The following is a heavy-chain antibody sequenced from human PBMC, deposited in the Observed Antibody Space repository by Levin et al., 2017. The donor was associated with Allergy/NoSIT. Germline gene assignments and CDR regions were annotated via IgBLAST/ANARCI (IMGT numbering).Heavy chain of an antibody. CDR1: GGSISSSSYY. J-gene: IGHJ3*01. Sequence: PSETLSLTCTVSGGSISSSSYYWGWIRQPPGKGLEWIGSIYYSGSTYYNPSLKSRVTISVDTSKNQFSLKLSSVTAADTAVYYCARQDRQQLPLWGQGTMVTVSS. CDR2: IYYSGST. D-gene: IGHD6-13*01. CDR3: ARQDRQQLPL. V-gene: IGHV4-39*01.